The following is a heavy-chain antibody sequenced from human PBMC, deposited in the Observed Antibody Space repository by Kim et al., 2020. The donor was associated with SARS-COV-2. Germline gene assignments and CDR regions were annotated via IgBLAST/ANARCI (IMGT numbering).Heavy chain of an antibody. J-gene: IGHJ4*02. CDR3: ARESIAVAGTVFDY. CDR2: IYYSGST. CDR1: GGSISSYY. V-gene: IGHV4-59*01. D-gene: IGHD6-19*01. Sequence: SETLSLTCTVSGGSISSYYWSWIRQPPGKGLEWIGYIYYSGSTNYNPSLKSRVTISVDTSKNQFSLKLSSVTAADTAVYYCARESIAVAGTVFDYWGQGT.